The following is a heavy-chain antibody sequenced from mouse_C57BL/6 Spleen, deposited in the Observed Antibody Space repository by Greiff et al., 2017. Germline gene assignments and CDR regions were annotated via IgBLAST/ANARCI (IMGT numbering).Heavy chain of an antibody. V-gene: IGHV1-61*01. J-gene: IGHJ2*01. CDR1: GYTFTSYW. CDR3: ARAGYYVDY. CDR2: IYPSDSET. Sequence: VQLQQPGAELVRPGSSVKLSCKASGYTFTSYWMDWVKQRPGQGLEWIGNIYPSDSETHYNQKFKDKATLTVDKSSSTAYMPLSSLTSEDSAVYYCARAGYYVDYWGQGTTLTVSS.